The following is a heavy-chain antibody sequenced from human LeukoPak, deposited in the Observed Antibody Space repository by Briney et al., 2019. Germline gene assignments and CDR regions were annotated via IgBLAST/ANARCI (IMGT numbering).Heavy chain of an antibody. CDR2: IIPIFGTA. Sequence: RASVKVSCKASGGTFSSYAISWVRQAPGQGLEWMGGIIPIFGTANYAQKFQGRVTITADKSTSTAYMELSSLRSEDTAVYYCARGSPAYYYDSSGYFFDYWGQGTLVTVSS. CDR1: GGTFSSYA. J-gene: IGHJ4*02. V-gene: IGHV1-69*06. D-gene: IGHD3-22*01. CDR3: ARGSPAYYYDSSGYFFDY.